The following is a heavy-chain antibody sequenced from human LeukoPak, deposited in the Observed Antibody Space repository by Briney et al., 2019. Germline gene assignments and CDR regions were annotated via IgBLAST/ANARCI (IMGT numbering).Heavy chain of an antibody. CDR2: INPNSGGT. D-gene: IGHD2-15*01. Sequence: ASVKVSCKASGYTFTGYYMHWVRQAPGQGLEWMGWINPNSGGTNYAQKFQGRVTMTRDTSISTAYMELSRLRSDDTAVYYWARGGGDDCSGNSCYLDNWGQGTLVTVAS. CDR1: GYTFTGYY. V-gene: IGHV1-2*02. J-gene: IGHJ4*02. CDR3: ARGGGDDCSGNSCYLDN.